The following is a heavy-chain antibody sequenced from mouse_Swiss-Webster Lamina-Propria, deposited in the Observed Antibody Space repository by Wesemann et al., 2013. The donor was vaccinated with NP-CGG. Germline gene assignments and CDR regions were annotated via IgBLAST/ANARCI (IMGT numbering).Heavy chain of an antibody. CDR3: ARGTTGDYYFDY. D-gene: IGHD1-1*01. Sequence: GSTYYNEMFKGKATLTVDTSSSTAYIQLSSLSSEDSAVYFCARGTTGDYYFDYWGQGTTLTVSS. V-gene: IGHV1S41*01. J-gene: IGHJ2*01. CDR2: GST.